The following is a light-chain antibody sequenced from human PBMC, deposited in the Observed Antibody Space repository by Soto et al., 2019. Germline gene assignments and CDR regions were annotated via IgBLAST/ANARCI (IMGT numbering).Light chain of an antibody. CDR3: SSYSTGSTLGV. CDR1: SSDVGAFDY. J-gene: IGLJ3*02. Sequence: QSVLTQPASVSGSPGQSITISCTGTSSDVGAFDYVSWYQQHPGKAPKLLIYEVSNRPSGASNRFSGSKSGNTASLTISGLQAEDEADYYCSSYSTGSTLGVFGGGTKLTVL. V-gene: IGLV2-14*01. CDR2: EVS.